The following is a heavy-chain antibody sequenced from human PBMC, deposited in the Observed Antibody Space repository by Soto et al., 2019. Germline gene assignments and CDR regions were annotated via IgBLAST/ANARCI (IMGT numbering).Heavy chain of an antibody. Sequence: PGGSLRLSCAASGFTFDDYTMHWVRQAPGKGLEWVSLISWDGGSTYYADSVKGRFTISRDNSKNSLHLQMNSLRTEDTALYYCAKDMEPVSDYYYGMDVWGQGTTVTVSS. CDR1: GFTFDDYT. CDR2: ISWDGGST. D-gene: IGHD1-1*01. V-gene: IGHV3-43*01. J-gene: IGHJ6*02. CDR3: AKDMEPVSDYYYGMDV.